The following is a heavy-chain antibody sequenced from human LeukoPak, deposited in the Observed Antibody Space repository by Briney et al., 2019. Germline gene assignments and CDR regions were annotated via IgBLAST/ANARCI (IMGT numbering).Heavy chain of an antibody. J-gene: IGHJ4*02. CDR3: ARDSRVSGDY. D-gene: IGHD2-2*01. Sequence: EASVRVSCKTSGYTFTGYYTHWVRQAPGQGLEWLGRIDPNSGGTSYAHNFQGRVTMTRDTSISTAYMDLSSLRSDDTAVYYCARDSRVSGDYWGQGTLVTVSS. V-gene: IGHV1-2*06. CDR1: GYTFTGYY. CDR2: IDPNSGGT.